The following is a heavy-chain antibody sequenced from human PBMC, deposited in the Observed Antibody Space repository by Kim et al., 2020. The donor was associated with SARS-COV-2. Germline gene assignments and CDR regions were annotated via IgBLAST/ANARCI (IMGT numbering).Heavy chain of an antibody. Sequence: GGSLRPSCAASGFTVSSNYMSWVRQAPGKGLEWVSVIYSGGSTYYADSVKGRFTISRDNSKNTLYLQMNSLRAEDTAVYYCARDFGVGYGMDVWGQGTTVTVSS. CDR1: GFTVSSNY. J-gene: IGHJ6*02. V-gene: IGHV3-66*01. D-gene: IGHD3-3*01. CDR3: ARDFGVGYGMDV. CDR2: IYSGGST.